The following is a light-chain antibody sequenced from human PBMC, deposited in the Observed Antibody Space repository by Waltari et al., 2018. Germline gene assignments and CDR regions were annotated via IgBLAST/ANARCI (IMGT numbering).Light chain of an antibody. J-gene: IGLJ1*01. V-gene: IGLV2-23*02. CDR3: CSYAGANTYV. CDR1: SSDVGSYNL. Sequence: QSALTQPASVSGSPGQSITVSCTGTSSDVGSYNLVSWYQHHPPKAPKLMIYEVSTRPSGVSNRFSGSKSGNTASLTISGLQPEDEADYYCCSYAGANTYVFGSGTKVTVL. CDR2: EVS.